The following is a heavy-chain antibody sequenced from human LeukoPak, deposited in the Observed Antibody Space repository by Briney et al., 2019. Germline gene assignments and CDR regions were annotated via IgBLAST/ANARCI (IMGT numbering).Heavy chain of an antibody. J-gene: IGHJ4*02. D-gene: IGHD6-19*01. CDR3: ARLPPQHIAVAGPDY. CDR1: GGSISSSSYY. V-gene: IGHV4-39*07. Sequence: PSETLSLTCTVSGGSISSSSYYWGWIRQPPGKGLEWIGSIYYSGSTYYNPSLKSRVTISVDTSKNQFSLKLSSVTAADTAVYYCARLPPQHIAVAGPDYWGQGTLVTVSS. CDR2: IYYSGST.